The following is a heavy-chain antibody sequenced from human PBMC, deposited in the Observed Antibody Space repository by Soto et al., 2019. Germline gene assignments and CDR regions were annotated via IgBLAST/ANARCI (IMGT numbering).Heavy chain of an antibody. D-gene: IGHD3-10*01. CDR1: GDSITNSY. CDR2: IYSSDRT. CDR3: ARARRMTRGVLLDY. V-gene: IGHV4-4*07. J-gene: IGHJ4*02. Sequence: SETLSLTCTVSGDSITNSYWSWVRLPAGSGLQWIGRIYSSDRTIYNPTLQSRVTMSLDTSKNLFSLDLASVTAADTAIYYCARARRMTRGVLLDYCGQGTKVTVSA.